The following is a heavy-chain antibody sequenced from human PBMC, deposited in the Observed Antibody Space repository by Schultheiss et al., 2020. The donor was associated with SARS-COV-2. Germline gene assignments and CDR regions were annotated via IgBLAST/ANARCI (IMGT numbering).Heavy chain of an antibody. CDR1: GFTFSSYA. D-gene: IGHD6-13*01. V-gene: IGHV3-23*01. Sequence: GGSLRLSCAASGFTFSSYAMSWVRQAPGKGLEWVSSISGTDDDTYYADSVTGRFALSSDSSKNTLYLQMNSLRAEDTAVYFCAKTMRRGYSSSWYGRAFDIWGQGTMVTVSS. CDR3: AKTMRRGYSSSWYGRAFDI. J-gene: IGHJ3*02. CDR2: ISGTDDDT.